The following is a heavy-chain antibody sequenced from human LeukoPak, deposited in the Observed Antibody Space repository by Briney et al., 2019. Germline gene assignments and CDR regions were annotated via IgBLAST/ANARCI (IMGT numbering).Heavy chain of an antibody. V-gene: IGHV3-23*01. Sequence: GSLRLSCAASGFTFSNYAMNWVRQAPGKGLEWVSLIGGNGGATYYADSVKGRFTISRDNSKNTLYLQMNSLRTEDTAVYYCAKRTPVAGPGAFDIWGQGTMVTVSS. D-gene: IGHD6-19*01. CDR3: AKRTPVAGPGAFDI. CDR2: IGGNGGAT. CDR1: GFTFSNYA. J-gene: IGHJ3*02.